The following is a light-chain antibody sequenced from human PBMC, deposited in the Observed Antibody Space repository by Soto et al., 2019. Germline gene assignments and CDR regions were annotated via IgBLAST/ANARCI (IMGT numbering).Light chain of an antibody. CDR3: QKYNSHSRT. J-gene: IGKJ1*01. CDR2: KAS. Sequence: IQMTQSPATLSASIGDRVTITCRASQSINGWLAWYQQKPREAPNLLIYKASSLESGVPSRFSGSGAGTEFPLTINSLQPDDSAIYYCQKYNSHSRTFGQGTKVEIK. V-gene: IGKV1-5*03. CDR1: QSINGW.